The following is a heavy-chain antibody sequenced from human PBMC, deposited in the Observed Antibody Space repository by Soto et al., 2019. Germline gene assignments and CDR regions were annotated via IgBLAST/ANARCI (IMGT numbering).Heavy chain of an antibody. V-gene: IGHV1-46*03. CDR1: GYTFTTYY. D-gene: IGHD6-19*01. Sequence: QVQLVQSGAEVKKPGASVKVSCKASGYTFTTYYIHWVRQAPQAPGQGLEWMGIINPSGGSTRYAQKCQGRVTRTRDTSTSTVYMELSSLRSEDTALYYCARAPFASGSGWYDFWGQGTLVTVSS. J-gene: IGHJ5*01. CDR2: INPSGGST. CDR3: ARAPFASGSGWYDF.